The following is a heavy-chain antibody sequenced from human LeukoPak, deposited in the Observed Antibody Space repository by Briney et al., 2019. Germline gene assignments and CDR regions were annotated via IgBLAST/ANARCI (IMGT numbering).Heavy chain of an antibody. CDR3: ARGVVVVPAAVLPNYYGMDV. D-gene: IGHD2-2*01. Sequence: GGSLRLSCAASGFTFSSYWMHWVRQAPGKGLVWVSRINSDGSSTSYADSVKGRFTISRDNAKSTLYLQMNSLRAEDTAVYYCARGVVVVPAAVLPNYYGMDVWGQGTTVTVSS. V-gene: IGHV3-74*01. J-gene: IGHJ6*02. CDR2: INSDGSST. CDR1: GFTFSSYW.